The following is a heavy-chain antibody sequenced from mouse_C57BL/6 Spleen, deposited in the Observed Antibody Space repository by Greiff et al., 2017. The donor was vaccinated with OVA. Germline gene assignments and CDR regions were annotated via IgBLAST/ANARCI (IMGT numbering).Heavy chain of an antibody. V-gene: IGHV5-9*01. CDR2: ISGGGGNT. D-gene: IGHD1-1*01. CDR1: GFTFSSYT. CDR3: ARHKDYYYGSCLWYFDV. J-gene: IGHJ1*03. Sequence: DVMLVESGGGLVKPGGSLKLSCAASGFTFSSYTMSWVRQTPEKRLEWVATISGGGGNTYYPDSVKGRFTITRDNATHTLYLQMNRMRSEDTALYYCARHKDYYYGSCLWYFDVWGTGTTVTVSS.